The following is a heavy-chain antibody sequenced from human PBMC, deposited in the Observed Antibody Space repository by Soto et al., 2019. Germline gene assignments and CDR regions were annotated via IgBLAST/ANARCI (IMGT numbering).Heavy chain of an antibody. V-gene: IGHV3-23*01. J-gene: IGHJ4*02. D-gene: IGHD2-15*01. CDR2: ISGTGDTT. Sequence: PGGSLRLSCAASGFTFSDFTISWVRQAPGKGLEWVSVISGTGDTTYSADSVKGRFTISRDNSMKTAFLQMNYLRAEDTALYYCAKGFCSYPKCSFDYWGQGTRVTVS. CDR3: AKGFCSYPKCSFDY. CDR1: GFTFSDFT.